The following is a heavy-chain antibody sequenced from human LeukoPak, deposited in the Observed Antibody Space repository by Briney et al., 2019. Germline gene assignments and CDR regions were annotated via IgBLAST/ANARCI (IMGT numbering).Heavy chain of an antibody. D-gene: IGHD6-13*01. CDR1: GFTFDDYG. Sequence: PGGSLRLSCAASGFTFDDYGMSWIRQAPGKGLEWVSGINWSGGSTAYADSVEGRFTIPRDNAKKSLYLQMKSLRAEDTALYYCARQESYSSSAGYWGQGTLVTVSS. J-gene: IGHJ4*02. CDR3: ARQESYSSSAGY. V-gene: IGHV3-20*04. CDR2: INWSGGST.